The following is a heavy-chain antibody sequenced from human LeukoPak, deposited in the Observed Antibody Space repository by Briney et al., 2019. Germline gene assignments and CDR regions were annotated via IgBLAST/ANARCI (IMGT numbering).Heavy chain of an antibody. CDR2: VSNDGSST. CDR3: VGAAADTTPRP. CDR1: GFTLSNYW. V-gene: IGHV3-74*01. Sequence: GGSLKLSCAASGFTLSNYWMHWVRQGPGKGLVWVSRVSNDGSSTAYADSVRGRFTISRDNAKNTLYLQMNSLRAKDTAVYYCVGAAADTTPRPWGQGTLVTVSS. J-gene: IGHJ4*02. D-gene: IGHD6-13*01.